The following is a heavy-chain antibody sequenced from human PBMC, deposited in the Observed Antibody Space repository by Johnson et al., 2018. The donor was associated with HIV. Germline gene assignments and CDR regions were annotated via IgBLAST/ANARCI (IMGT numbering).Heavy chain of an antibody. D-gene: IGHD5-18*01. V-gene: IGHV3-72*01. CDR1: GFTFSDHY. CDR2: TRNKGNSYTT. J-gene: IGHJ3*02. Sequence: QLVESGGGVVRPGGSLRLSCAASGFTFSDHYMEWVRQAPGKGLEWIGRTRNKGNSYTTEYAASGKGRFTISRDDSKNSLDLQMNSLRAEDTAVYYCAKQLSGHDAFYIWGQGTMVTVSS. CDR3: AKQLSGHDAFYI.